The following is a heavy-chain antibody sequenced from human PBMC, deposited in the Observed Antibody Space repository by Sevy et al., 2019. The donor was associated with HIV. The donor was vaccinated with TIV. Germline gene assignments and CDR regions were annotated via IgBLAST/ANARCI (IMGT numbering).Heavy chain of an antibody. D-gene: IGHD6-19*01. V-gene: IGHV3-23*01. Sequence: GGSLGLSCVASGFTSSSYAMSWVRQAPGKGLEWVSSISESGAMTYYADSVKGRFTISRDNSKSTLYLQMNSLGAEDTAIYYCAKASIEVAATTGGVFDYWGQGTLVTVSS. J-gene: IGHJ4*02. CDR2: ISESGAMT. CDR3: AKASIEVAATTGGVFDY. CDR1: GFTSSSYA.